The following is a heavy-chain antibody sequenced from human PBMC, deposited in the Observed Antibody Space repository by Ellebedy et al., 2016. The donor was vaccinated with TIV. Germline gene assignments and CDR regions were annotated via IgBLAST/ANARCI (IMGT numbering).Heavy chain of an antibody. D-gene: IGHD3-10*01. CDR2: IKSKTGGGTI. CDR1: GFIFSNAW. CDR3: ARDHVVTGSGSYYGNDY. Sequence: GESLKISCAASGFIFSNAWMSWVRQAPGKGLEWVARIKSKTGGGTIGYAAPVKGRFTISRENSKDTVYLQMNSLRAEDTAVYYCARDHVVTGSGSYYGNDYWGQGTLVTVSS. J-gene: IGHJ4*02. V-gene: IGHV3-15*01.